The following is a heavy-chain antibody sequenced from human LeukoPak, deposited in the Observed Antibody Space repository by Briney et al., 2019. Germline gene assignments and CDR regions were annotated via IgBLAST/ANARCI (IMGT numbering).Heavy chain of an antibody. CDR2: INHSGST. CDR3: ARDSAQPLDY. D-gene: IGHD3-10*01. CDR1: GGSFSGYY. J-gene: IGHJ4*02. V-gene: IGHV4-34*01. Sequence: SETLSLTCAVYGGSFSGYYWSWIRQPPGKGLEWIGEINHSGSTIYNPSLKSRVTISGDTSKNQFSLKLSSVTAADTAVYYCARDSAQPLDYWGQGTLVTVSS.